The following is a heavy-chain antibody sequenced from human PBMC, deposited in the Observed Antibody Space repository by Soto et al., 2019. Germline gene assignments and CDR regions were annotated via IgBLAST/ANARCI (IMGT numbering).Heavy chain of an antibody. Sequence: PGGSLRLSCVASGFTFSNYNMNWVRQAPGKGLEWVSHISGTGVYIHYADAVKGRFTISRDNAKSSVYLQMYSLRAEDTAVYYCAREGALKPFSSWGQGALVTVSS. CDR3: AREGALKPFSS. J-gene: IGHJ5*02. CDR1: GFTFSNYN. V-gene: IGHV3-21*01. CDR2: ISGTGVYI.